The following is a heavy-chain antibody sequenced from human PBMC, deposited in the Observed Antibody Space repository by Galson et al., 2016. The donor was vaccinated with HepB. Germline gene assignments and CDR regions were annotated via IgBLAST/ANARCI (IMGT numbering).Heavy chain of an antibody. CDR2: ISISGGNT. V-gene: IGHV3-23*01. CDR1: GFTFSNYA. CDR3: AKEGGGYSYGPHFDY. Sequence: SLRLSCAVSGFTFSNYAMTWVRQAPGKGLEWVSSISISGGNTYYTDSVKGRFTISRDTSKNTMYLQMNSLRAEETAVYFCAKEGGGYSYGPHFDYWGQGTLVTVSS. J-gene: IGHJ4*02. D-gene: IGHD5-18*01.